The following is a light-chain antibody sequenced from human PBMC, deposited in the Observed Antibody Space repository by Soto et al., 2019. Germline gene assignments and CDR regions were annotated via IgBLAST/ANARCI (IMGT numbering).Light chain of an antibody. Sequence: EILMTQSPATLFVSSGERATLSCRTSQRIGTNLAWYQQKPGQAPRLLISGASTRATDISARFSGSGSGTEFTLTITGLQSEDSAVFYCQQYNAWPYTFGQGTKLEIK. J-gene: IGKJ2*01. CDR1: QRIGTN. CDR3: QQYNAWPYT. CDR2: GAS. V-gene: IGKV3-15*01.